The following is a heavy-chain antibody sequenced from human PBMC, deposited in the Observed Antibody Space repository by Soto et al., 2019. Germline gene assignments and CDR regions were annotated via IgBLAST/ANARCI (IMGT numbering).Heavy chain of an antibody. CDR3: AREGYDYGDRDYYYYGMDV. Sequence: PGGSLRLSCAASGFTFSSYGMHWVRQAPGKGLEWVSAIWDGGGDTYYADSVKGRFTISRDNAKNTLYLQMNSLRAEDTAVYYCAREGYDYGDRDYYYYGMDVWGQGTTVTVSS. CDR1: GFTFSSYG. J-gene: IGHJ6*02. CDR2: IWDGGGDT. D-gene: IGHD4-17*01. V-gene: IGHV3-33*01.